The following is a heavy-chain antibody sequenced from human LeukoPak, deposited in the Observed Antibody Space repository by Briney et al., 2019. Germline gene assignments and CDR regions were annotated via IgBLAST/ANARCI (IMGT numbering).Heavy chain of an antibody. V-gene: IGHV3-23*01. CDR1: GFTFSNYA. Sequence: GGSLRLSCAASGFTFSNYAMAWVRQAPGKGLEWVSTISTSGGNTYYAESVKGRFTISRDNSKTSLYLQMSSLRSEDTAVYYCTRDRDTTGYYYDAFDIWGQGTMVTVSS. CDR3: TRDRDTTGYYYDAFDI. D-gene: IGHD3-22*01. J-gene: IGHJ3*02. CDR2: ISTSGGNT.